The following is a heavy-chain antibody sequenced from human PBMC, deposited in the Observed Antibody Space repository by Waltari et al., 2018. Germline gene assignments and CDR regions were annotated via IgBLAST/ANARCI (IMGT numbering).Heavy chain of an antibody. CDR1: GFSVSGVY. J-gene: IGHJ5*02. V-gene: IGHV3-53*01. D-gene: IGHD1-26*01. CDR3: ARPVGNET. Sequence: EVQLVESGGGLVQPGGSLGLSCAASGFSVSGVYMTWVRQAPGKGLQWVSIIYSGGSTYYAASVKGRFTISRDNSKNTVFLQMNSLRVDDTAVYYCARPVGNETWGQGTLVTVSS. CDR2: IYSGGST.